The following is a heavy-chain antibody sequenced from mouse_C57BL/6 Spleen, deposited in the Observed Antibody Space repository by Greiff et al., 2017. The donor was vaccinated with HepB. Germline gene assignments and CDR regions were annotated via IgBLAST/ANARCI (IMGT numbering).Heavy chain of an antibody. CDR1: GFTFSSYA. V-gene: IGHV5-4*03. J-gene: IGHJ2*01. CDR3: ARKGVGGYFDY. CDR2: ISDGGSYT. D-gene: IGHD1-1*02. Sequence: EVMLVESGGGLVKPGGSLKLSCAASGFTFSSYAMSWVRQTPEKRLEWVATISDGGSYTYYPDNVKGRFTISRDNAKNTLYLQMSHLKSEDTAMYYCARKGVGGYFDYWGQGTTLTVSS.